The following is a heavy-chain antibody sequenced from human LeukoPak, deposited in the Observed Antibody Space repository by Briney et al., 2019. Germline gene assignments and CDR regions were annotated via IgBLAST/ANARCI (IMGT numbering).Heavy chain of an antibody. CDR2: ISAYNGNT. Sequence: ASVKVSCKASGYTFTSYGISWVRQAPGQGLEWMGWISAYNGNTNYAQKFQGRVTTTRDTSTSTVSMELSSLRFEDTAVYYCARGPYSGDWHFDFWGQGTLVTVSS. CDR1: GYTFTSYG. J-gene: IGHJ4*02. CDR3: ARGPYSGDWHFDF. V-gene: IGHV1-18*01. D-gene: IGHD6-19*01.